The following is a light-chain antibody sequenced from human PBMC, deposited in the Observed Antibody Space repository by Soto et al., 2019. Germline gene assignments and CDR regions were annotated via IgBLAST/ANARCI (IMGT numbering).Light chain of an antibody. CDR2: EDR. J-gene: IGLJ2*01. CDR3: CSYAGSDIFVV. CDR1: SSDIGSYNR. V-gene: IGLV2-23*02. Sequence: QSALTQPASVSGSPGPSVTISCTGTSSDIGSYNRVSWYQRHPGKAPKLMISEDRQRPSGVSNRFSGSKSGNTASLTISGLQAEDEADYYCCSYAGSDIFVVFGGGTKVTVL.